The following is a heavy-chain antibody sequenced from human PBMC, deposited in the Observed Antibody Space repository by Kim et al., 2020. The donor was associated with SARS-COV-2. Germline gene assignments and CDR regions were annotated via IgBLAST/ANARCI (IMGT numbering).Heavy chain of an antibody. Sequence: SETLSLTCTVSGGSISSSSYYWGWIRQPPGKGLEWIGSIYYSGSTYYNPSLKSRVTISVDTSKNQFSLKLSSVTAADTAVYYCARHVSRADHDYIWGSYRTVPDAFDIWGQGTMVTVSS. CDR2: IYYSGST. D-gene: IGHD3-16*02. J-gene: IGHJ3*02. CDR1: GGSISSSSYY. CDR3: ARHVSRADHDYIWGSYRTVPDAFDI. V-gene: IGHV4-39*01.